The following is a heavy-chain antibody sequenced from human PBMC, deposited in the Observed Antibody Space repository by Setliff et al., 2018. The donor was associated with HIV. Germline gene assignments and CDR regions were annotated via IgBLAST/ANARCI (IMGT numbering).Heavy chain of an antibody. CDR3: ARGGLWFGDRGYYMDV. J-gene: IGHJ6*03. D-gene: IGHD3-10*01. CDR2: IGTDNGNT. V-gene: IGHV1-18*01. Sequence: ASVKVSCKASGYTFTTYGITWVRQAPGQGLEWMGWIGTDNGNTNYAQKFQGRVTMTTETSTSTVYMELRSRISDDTDVYYCARGGLWFGDRGYYMDVWGTGTAVTVSS. CDR1: GYTFTTYG.